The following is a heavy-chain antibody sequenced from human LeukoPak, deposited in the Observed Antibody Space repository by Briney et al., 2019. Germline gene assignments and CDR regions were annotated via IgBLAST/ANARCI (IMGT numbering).Heavy chain of an antibody. D-gene: IGHD5-18*01. CDR2: IYYSGST. CDR3: ARRGYSYGKFGYGMDV. V-gene: IGHV4-59*08. J-gene: IGHJ6*02. CDR1: GGAISSYY. Sequence: PSETLSLTCTVSGGAISSYYWSWIRQPPGKGLEWIGYIYYSGSTNYNPSLKSRVTISVDTSKNQFSLKLSSVTAADTPVYYCARRGYSYGKFGYGMDVWGQGTTVTVSS.